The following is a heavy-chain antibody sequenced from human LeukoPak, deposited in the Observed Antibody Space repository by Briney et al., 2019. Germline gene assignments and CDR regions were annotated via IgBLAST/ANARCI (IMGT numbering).Heavy chain of an antibody. CDR3: ARRGLRYFDWLSLEYGMDV. CDR2: IYPGDCDT. V-gene: IGHV5-51*01. D-gene: IGHD3-9*01. Sequence: GEALKIFCKGSGYSFTSYWIRWWVQLARESLEWMVIIYPGDCDTRYNPSFQGQVTISADKSISTAYLQWSSLKASDTAMYYCARRGLRYFDWLSLEYGMDVWGQGTTVTVSS. CDR1: GYSFTSYW. J-gene: IGHJ6*02.